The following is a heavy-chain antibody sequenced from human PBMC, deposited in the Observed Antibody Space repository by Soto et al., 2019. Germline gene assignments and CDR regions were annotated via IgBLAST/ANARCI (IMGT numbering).Heavy chain of an antibody. D-gene: IGHD4-17*01. CDR2: IYPGDSDT. J-gene: IGHJ6*02. CDR1: GYSFTSYW. V-gene: IGHV5-51*01. CDR3: ATTTTVNPYYYYGMDV. Sequence: GESLKISCKGSGYSFTSYWIGWVRQMPGKGLEWMGIIYPGDSDTRYSPSFQGQVTISADKSISTAYLQWSSLKASDTAMYYCATTTTVNPYYYYGMDVWGQGTTVTVSS.